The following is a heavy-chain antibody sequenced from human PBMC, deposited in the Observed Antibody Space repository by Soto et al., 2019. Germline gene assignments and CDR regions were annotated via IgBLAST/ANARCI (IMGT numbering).Heavy chain of an antibody. CDR1: GFTFSSYA. CDR3: ARSIAARRGYYYYGMDV. D-gene: IGHD6-6*01. V-gene: IGHV3-30-3*01. Sequence: PGGSLRLSCVASGFTFSSYAMHWVRQAPGKGLEWVAVISYDGGNKYYADSVKGRFTISRDNSKNTLYLQMNSLRAEDTAVYYCARSIAARRGYYYYGMDVWGQGTTVTVSS. CDR2: ISYDGGNK. J-gene: IGHJ6*02.